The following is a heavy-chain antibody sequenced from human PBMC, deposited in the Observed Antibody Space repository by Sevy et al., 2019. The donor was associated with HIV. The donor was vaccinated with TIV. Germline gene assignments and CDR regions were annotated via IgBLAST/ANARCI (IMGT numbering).Heavy chain of an antibody. CDR1: GFTFSSYD. V-gene: IGHV3-48*03. J-gene: IGHJ5*02. D-gene: IGHD2-8*01. Sequence: GSLRLSCTASGFTFSSYDINWVRQAPGKGLEWVSKISSSGSSIYYADSVKGRFTISRDNAKNSLNLQMNSLRAEDTAVYYCTRNGGAFDNGFDPWGQGTLVTVSS. CDR3: TRNGGAFDNGFDP. CDR2: ISSSGSSI.